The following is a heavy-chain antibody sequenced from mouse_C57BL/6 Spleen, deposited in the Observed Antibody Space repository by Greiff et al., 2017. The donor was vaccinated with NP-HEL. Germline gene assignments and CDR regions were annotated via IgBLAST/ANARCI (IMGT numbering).Heavy chain of an antibody. D-gene: IGHD3-2*02. V-gene: IGHV1-82*01. Sequence: QVHVKQSGPELVKPGASVKISCKASGYAFSSSWMNWVKQRPGKGLEWIGRIYPGDGDTNYNGKFKGKATLTADKSSSTAYMQLRSLTSEDSAVYFCARELRGYAMDYWGQGTSVTVSS. CDR3: ARELRGYAMDY. CDR2: IYPGDGDT. J-gene: IGHJ4*01. CDR1: GYAFSSSW.